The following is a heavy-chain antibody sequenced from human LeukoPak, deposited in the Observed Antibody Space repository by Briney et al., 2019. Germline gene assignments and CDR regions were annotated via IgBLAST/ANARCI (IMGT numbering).Heavy chain of an antibody. CDR1: GFTFSNYW. Sequence: PGGSLRLSCAASGFTFSNYWMHWVRQAPGKGLVWVSHINSDGSRISNADSVKGRFTISRDNAKNTLYLQMNSLRAEDTAVYYCAKRCSSTSCSLDYWGQGTLVTVSS. CDR2: INSDGSRI. V-gene: IGHV3-74*01. D-gene: IGHD2-2*01. J-gene: IGHJ4*02. CDR3: AKRCSSTSCSLDY.